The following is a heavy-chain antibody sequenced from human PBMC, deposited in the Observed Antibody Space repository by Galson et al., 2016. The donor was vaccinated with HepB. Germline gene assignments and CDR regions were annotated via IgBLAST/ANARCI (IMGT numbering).Heavy chain of an antibody. CDR3: VRDGATSH. J-gene: IGHJ4*02. CDR2: IKEDGSEK. CDR1: GITLRSYW. D-gene: IGHD5-24*01. V-gene: IGHV3-7*01. Sequence: SLRLSCAASGITLRSYWMSWVRQAPGKGLEWVANIKEDGSEKYYVDSVEGRFPISRDNAKNSLYLQMNSLRAEDTAVYYCVRDGATSHWGQGTLVTVSS.